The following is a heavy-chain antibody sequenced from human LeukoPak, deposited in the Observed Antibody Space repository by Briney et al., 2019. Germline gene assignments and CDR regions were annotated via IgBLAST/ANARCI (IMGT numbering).Heavy chain of an antibody. Sequence: GGSLRLSCAASGFTFSSYAMHWVRQAPGKGLEWVAFISYDGSNKYYADSVKGRFTISRDNPKNTLYLQMNSLRAEDTAVYYFAREHSDWAVAGQFDPWGQGTLVTVPS. D-gene: IGHD6-19*01. CDR1: GFTFSSYA. CDR2: ISYDGSNK. J-gene: IGHJ5*02. V-gene: IGHV3-30-3*01. CDR3: AREHSDWAVAGQFDP.